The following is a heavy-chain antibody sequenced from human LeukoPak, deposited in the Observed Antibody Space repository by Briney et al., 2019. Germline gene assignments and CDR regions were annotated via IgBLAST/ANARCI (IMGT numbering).Heavy chain of an antibody. CDR3: ARAPRRIAAAGTWFAP. CDR2: ISAYNGNT. Sequence: ASVKVSCKASGYTFTSYGISWVRQAPGQGLEWMGWISAYNGNTNYAQKLQGRVTMTTDTSTSTAYMELWSLRSDDTAVYYCARAPRRIAAAGTWFAPWAREPWSPSPQ. J-gene: IGHJ5*02. CDR1: GYTFTSYG. D-gene: IGHD6-13*01. V-gene: IGHV1-18*01.